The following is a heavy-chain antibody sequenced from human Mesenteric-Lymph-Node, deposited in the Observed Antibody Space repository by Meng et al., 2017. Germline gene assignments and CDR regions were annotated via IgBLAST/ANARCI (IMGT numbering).Heavy chain of an antibody. CDR2: ISSSGSTI. CDR1: GFTFSSYE. V-gene: IGHV3-48*03. Sequence: GESLKISCAASGFTFSSYEMNWVRQAPGKGLEWVSYISSSGSTIYYADSVKGRFTISRDNAKNSLYLQMNSLRAEDTAVYYCASTDYSSGWSEETYYYYGMDVWGQGTTVTVSS. D-gene: IGHD6-19*01. J-gene: IGHJ6*02. CDR3: ASTDYSSGWSEETYYYYGMDV.